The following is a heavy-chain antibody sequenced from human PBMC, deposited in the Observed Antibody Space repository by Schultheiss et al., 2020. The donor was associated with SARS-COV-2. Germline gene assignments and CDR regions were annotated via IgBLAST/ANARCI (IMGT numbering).Heavy chain of an antibody. CDR3: ARAPDGNSYYDFWSGYQYYYYGMDV. V-gene: IGHV3-66*01. CDR1: GFTVSSNY. Sequence: GGSLRLSCAASGFTVSSNYMSWVRQAPGKGLEWVSVIYSGGSTYYADSVKGRFTISRDNSKNTLYLQMGSLRAEDMAVYYCARAPDGNSYYDFWSGYQYYYYGMDVWGQGTTVTVSS. D-gene: IGHD3-3*01. CDR2: IYSGGST. J-gene: IGHJ6*02.